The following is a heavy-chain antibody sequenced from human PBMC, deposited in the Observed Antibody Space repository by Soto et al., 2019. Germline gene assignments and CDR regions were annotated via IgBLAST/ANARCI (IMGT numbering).Heavy chain of an antibody. CDR1: GFSLSTNGVR. D-gene: IGHD6-19*01. V-gene: IGHV2-5*01. CDR2: ISWNDEK. Sequence: SGPTLVNPTQTLTLTCTFSGFSLSTNGVRVGWIRQPPGMALEWLAMISWNDEKHYSPSLNNRLTITTDTSKNQVVLTMTNMDPVDTATYYCAHRRVWSSDWYDWFDPWGQGMLVTAPQ. J-gene: IGHJ5*02. CDR3: AHRRVWSSDWYDWFDP.